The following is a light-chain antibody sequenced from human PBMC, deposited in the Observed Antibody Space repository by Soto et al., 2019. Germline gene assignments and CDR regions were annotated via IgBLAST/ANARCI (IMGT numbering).Light chain of an antibody. Sequence: DFQMTPSPSTLSASVGASVTITCRASQSISSWLAWYQQKPGKAPKLLIYDASSLQSGVPSRFSGSGSGTELTLTISSLQPEDFATYDCQQYNSYPWTFGQGTKVEI. CDR1: QSISSW. V-gene: IGKV1-5*01. CDR2: DAS. J-gene: IGKJ1*01. CDR3: QQYNSYPWT.